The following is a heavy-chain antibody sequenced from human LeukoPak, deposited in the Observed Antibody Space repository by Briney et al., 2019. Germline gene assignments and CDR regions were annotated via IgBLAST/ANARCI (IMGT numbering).Heavy chain of an antibody. Sequence: GGPLRLSCAASGFTYSSYGMHCVRQAPGKGLEWVAVISYDVTNKYYADSVKGRYTISRDNSKNTLSLQMNSWRAEDTAVYSCATGPILLWFRVPNGGVFDTWGEGA. D-gene: IGHD3-10*01. J-gene: IGHJ3*02. CDR2: ISYDVTNK. CDR3: ATGPILLWFRVPNGGVFDT. V-gene: IGHV3-30*03. CDR1: GFTYSSYG.